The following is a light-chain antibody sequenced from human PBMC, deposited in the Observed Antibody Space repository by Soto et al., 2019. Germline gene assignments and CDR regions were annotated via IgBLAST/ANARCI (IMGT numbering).Light chain of an antibody. CDR2: DNN. CDR1: NSNIGSNT. Sequence: QSVLTQPPSASGTPGQRVTISCSGSNSNIGSNTVNWYQQLPGTAPKLLIYDNNKRPSGVPGRFSDSKSGTSASLAISGLQSDDEADYYCSSYGSSTTLDVLFGGGTKLTVL. V-gene: IGLV1-44*01. J-gene: IGLJ2*01. CDR3: SSYGSSTTLDVL.